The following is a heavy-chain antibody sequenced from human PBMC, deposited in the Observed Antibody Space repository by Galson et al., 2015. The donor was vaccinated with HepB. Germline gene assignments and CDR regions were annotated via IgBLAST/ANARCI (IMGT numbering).Heavy chain of an antibody. CDR2: ISYDGSNK. D-gene: IGHD1-26*01. V-gene: IGHV3-30-3*01. CDR1: GFTFSSYA. J-gene: IGHJ6*02. Sequence: SLRLSCAASGFTFSSYAMHWVRQAPGKGLEWVAVISYDGSNKYYADSVKGRFTISRDNSKNTLYLQMNSLRAEDTAVYYCARDFVVVGAIAGRYGMDVWGQGTTVTVSS. CDR3: ARDFVVVGAIAGRYGMDV.